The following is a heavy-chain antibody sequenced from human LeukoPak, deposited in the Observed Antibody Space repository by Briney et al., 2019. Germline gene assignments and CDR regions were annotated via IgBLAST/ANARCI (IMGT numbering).Heavy chain of an antibody. D-gene: IGHD2-2*01. J-gene: IGHJ4*02. V-gene: IGHV4-34*01. CDR2: INHSGGT. CDR3: ARTRARGIVVVPAAKDY. CDR1: GGSFSGYY. Sequence: SETLSLTCAVYGGSFSGYYWSWIRQPPGKGLEWIGEINHSGGTNYNPSLKSRVTISVDTSKNQFSLKLSSVTAADTAVYYCARTRARGIVVVPAAKDYWGQGTLVTVSS.